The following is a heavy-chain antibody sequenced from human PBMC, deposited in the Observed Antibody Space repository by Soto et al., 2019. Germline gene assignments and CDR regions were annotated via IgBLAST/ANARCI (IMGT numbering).Heavy chain of an antibody. V-gene: IGHV4-34*01. Sequence: SETLSLTCAVYGGSFSGYYWSWIRQPPGKGLEWIGEINHSGSTNYNPSLKSRVTISVDTSKNQFSLKLSSVTAADTAAYYCARGRSGSYYSWFDPWGQGTLVTVSS. CDR2: INHSGST. J-gene: IGHJ5*02. CDR1: GGSFSGYY. CDR3: ARGRSGSYYSWFDP. D-gene: IGHD3-10*01.